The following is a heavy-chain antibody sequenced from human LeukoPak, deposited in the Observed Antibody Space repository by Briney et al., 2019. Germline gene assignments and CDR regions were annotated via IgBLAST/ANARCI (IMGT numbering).Heavy chain of an antibody. Sequence: SVKVSCKASGGTFSSYAISWVRQAPGQGLEWMGRIIPILGIANYAQKFQGRVTITADKSTSTAYMELSSLRSEGTAVYYCARGAATISGFDYWGQGTLVTVSS. V-gene: IGHV1-69*04. CDR1: GGTFSSYA. CDR2: IIPILGIA. CDR3: ARGAATISGFDY. D-gene: IGHD5-24*01. J-gene: IGHJ4*02.